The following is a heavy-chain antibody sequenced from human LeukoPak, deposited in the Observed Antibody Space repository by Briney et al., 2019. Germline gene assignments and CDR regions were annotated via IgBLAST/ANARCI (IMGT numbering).Heavy chain of an antibody. V-gene: IGHV4-31*03. J-gene: IGHJ3*02. Sequence: SQTLSLTCTVSGVSISSGGSYWSWIRQHPGKGLEWIGYIYYSGSTYYNPSLKSRVTISVDTSKNQFSLKLSSVTAADTAVYYCARGSGDQDAFDIWGQGTMVTVSS. CDR2: IYYSGST. CDR1: GVSISSGGSY. CDR3: ARGSGDQDAFDI. D-gene: IGHD6-25*01.